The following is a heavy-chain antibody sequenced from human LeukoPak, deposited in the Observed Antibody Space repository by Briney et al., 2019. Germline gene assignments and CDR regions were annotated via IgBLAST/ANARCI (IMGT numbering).Heavy chain of an antibody. Sequence: GGPLRLSCAPSGFTFSDFYRRWIPQAPGKGLEWLSYISSSAISTHYADSVRGRFTISRDNAKNSLFLQMNSLRAEDTAVYYCARDFGDRSMPIEYWGQGTLVTVSS. CDR3: ARDFGDRSMPIEY. J-gene: IGHJ4*02. V-gene: IGHV3-11*01. D-gene: IGHD2/OR15-2a*01. CDR1: GFTFSDFY. CDR2: ISSSAIST.